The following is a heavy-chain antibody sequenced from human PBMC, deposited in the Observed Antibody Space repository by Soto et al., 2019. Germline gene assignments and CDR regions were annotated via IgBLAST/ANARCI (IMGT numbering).Heavy chain of an antibody. V-gene: IGHV4-38-2*01. CDR3: ARAYYDFWSGYS. CDR1: GYSISSGYY. J-gene: IGHJ4*02. CDR2: IYHSGST. D-gene: IGHD3-3*01. Sequence: PSETLSLTCAVSGYSISSGYYWGWIRQPPGKGLEWIGSIYHSGSTYYNPSLKSRVTISVDTSKNQFSLKLSSVTAADTAVYYCARAYYDFWSGYSWGQGTLVTVSS.